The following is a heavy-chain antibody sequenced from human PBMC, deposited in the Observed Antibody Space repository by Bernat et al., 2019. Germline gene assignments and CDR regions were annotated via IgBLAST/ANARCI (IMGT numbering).Heavy chain of an antibody. CDR2: ISSSSSYI. CDR1: GFTFSSYS. CDR3: ARDLSYCSGGSCPFFDY. Sequence: EVPLVESGGGLVKPGGSLRLSWAASGFTFSSYSMNWVRQAPGKGLEWVSSISSSSSYIYYADSVKGRFTISRDNAKNSLYLKMNSLRAEDTAVYYCARDLSYCSGGSCPFFDYWGQGTLVTVSS. J-gene: IGHJ4*02. D-gene: IGHD2-15*01. V-gene: IGHV3-21*01.